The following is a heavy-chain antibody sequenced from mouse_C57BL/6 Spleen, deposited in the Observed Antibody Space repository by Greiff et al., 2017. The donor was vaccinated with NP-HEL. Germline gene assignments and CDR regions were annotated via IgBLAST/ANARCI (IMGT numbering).Heavy chain of an antibody. V-gene: IGHV1-42*01. J-gene: IGHJ4*01. CDR2: INPSTGGT. CDR3: AREFYYYGRPSYAMDY. Sequence: VQLQQSGPELVKPGASVKISCKASGYSFTGYYMNWVKQSPEKSLEWIGEINPSTGGTTYNQKFKAKATLTVDKSSSTAYMQLKSLTSEDSAVYYCAREFYYYGRPSYAMDYWGQGTSVTVSS. D-gene: IGHD1-1*01. CDR1: GYSFTGYY.